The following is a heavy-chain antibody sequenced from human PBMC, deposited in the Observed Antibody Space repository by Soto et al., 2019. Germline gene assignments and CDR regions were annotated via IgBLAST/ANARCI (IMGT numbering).Heavy chain of an antibody. D-gene: IGHD2-15*01. CDR1: GYTFTGYY. J-gene: IGHJ4*02. V-gene: IGHV1-2*04. CDR2: SNPNSGGT. Sequence: QVQLVQSGAEVKKPGASVKVSCKASGYTFTGYYMHWVRQAPGQGLEWMGWSNPNSGGTNYAQKFQGWVTMTRDTSTSTAYMELSRLRSDDTAVYYCAREDCSGGSCYSGVDYWGQGILVTVSS. CDR3: AREDCSGGSCYSGVDY.